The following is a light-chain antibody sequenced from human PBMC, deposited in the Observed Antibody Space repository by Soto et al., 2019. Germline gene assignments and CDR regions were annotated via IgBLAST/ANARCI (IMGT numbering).Light chain of an antibody. V-gene: IGLV2-23*01. CDR2: EGS. CDR1: NSDVGSYNF. Sequence: QSALTQCASVSGSPGQSITISCTGTNSDVGSYNFVSWFQQHPGKAPKLMIYEGSKRPSGISNRFSGSKSGNTASLTISGLQAEDEADYYCCSYAGSGTYVFGTGTKVT. CDR3: CSYAGSGTYV. J-gene: IGLJ1*01.